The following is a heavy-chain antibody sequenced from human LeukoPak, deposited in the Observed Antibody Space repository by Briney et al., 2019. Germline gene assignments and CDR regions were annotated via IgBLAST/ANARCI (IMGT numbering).Heavy chain of an antibody. J-gene: IGHJ4*02. CDR1: GFTFSSYA. Sequence: GGSLRLSCAASGFTFSSYAMHWVRQAPGKGLEWVAVISYDGSNKYYADSVKGRFTISRDNSKNTLYLQMNSLRAEDTAVYFCARDRPRARYFDYWGQGTLVTVSS. CDR2: ISYDGSNK. D-gene: IGHD2-15*01. V-gene: IGHV3-30*01. CDR3: ARDRPRARYFDY.